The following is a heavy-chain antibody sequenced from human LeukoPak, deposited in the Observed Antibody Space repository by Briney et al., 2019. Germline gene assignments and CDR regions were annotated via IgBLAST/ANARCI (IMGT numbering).Heavy chain of an antibody. V-gene: IGHV3-23*01. CDR2: ISGSGGTT. CDR1: GFTFSNYA. D-gene: IGHD5-24*01. CDR3: AKDQRATISTSNWFDP. Sequence: SVGSLRLSCGASGFTFSNYAMNWVRQAPGKGLEWLSGISGSGGTTYYADSVKGRFTISRDNSKNTLYVQMNSLRVEDTAVYYCAKDQRATISTSNWFDPWGHGTLVTVSS. J-gene: IGHJ5*02.